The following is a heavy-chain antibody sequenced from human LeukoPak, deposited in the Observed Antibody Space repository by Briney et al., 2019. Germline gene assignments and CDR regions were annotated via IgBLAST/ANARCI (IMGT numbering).Heavy chain of an antibody. CDR1: GGSISSHY. Sequence: SETLSLTCTVSGGSISSHYWSWIRQPPGKGLEWIGYIYYSGSTNYNPSLKSRVTISVDTSKNQFSLKLSSVTAADTAVYYCARGWGGSGSPVDYWGQGTLVTVSS. J-gene: IGHJ4*02. D-gene: IGHD3-10*01. V-gene: IGHV4-59*11. CDR3: ARGWGGSGSPVDY. CDR2: IYYSGST.